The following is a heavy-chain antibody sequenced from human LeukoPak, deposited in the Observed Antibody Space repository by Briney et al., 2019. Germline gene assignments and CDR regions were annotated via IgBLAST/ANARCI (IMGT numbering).Heavy chain of an antibody. CDR1: GFTFSSYS. CDR3: ATWEQQLGMGFDY. D-gene: IGHD6-13*01. Sequence: GGSLRLSCAASGFTFSSYSMNWVRQAPGKGLEWVSSISSSSSYIYYADSVKGRFTISRDNAKNSLYLQMNSLRAEDTAVYYCATWEQQLGMGFDYWGQGTLVTVSS. J-gene: IGHJ4*02. V-gene: IGHV3-21*01. CDR2: ISSSSSYI.